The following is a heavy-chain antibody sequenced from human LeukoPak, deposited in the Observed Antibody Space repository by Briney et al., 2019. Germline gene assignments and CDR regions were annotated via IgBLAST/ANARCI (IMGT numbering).Heavy chain of an antibody. J-gene: IGHJ5*02. D-gene: IGHD3-16*01. CDR1: GFSFRSYW. CDR2: IKQDGSEK. CDR3: AGGSGYLITS. V-gene: IGHV3-7*01. Sequence: GGSLRLSCAAPGFSFRSYWMNWVRQAPGKGLEWLAIIKQDGSEKHYKGSVEGRFTISGDNAKNSLHLQMNSLRAEDTAVYYCAGGSGYLITSWGQGTLVTVSS.